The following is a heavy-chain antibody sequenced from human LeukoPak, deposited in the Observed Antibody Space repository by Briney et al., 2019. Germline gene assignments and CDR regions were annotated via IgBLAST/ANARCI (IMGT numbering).Heavy chain of an antibody. D-gene: IGHD2-2*01. CDR2: INEDGSVT. Sequence: GGSLRLSWVVAGIIVSGSRTGWVRQAAGRGLGSVANINEDGSVTYFVDSVKGRFAISRDNANNSVFLQLKSLRAEDTAVYYCATGRLQPAHWGQGTLVTVSS. V-gene: IGHV3-7*01. CDR3: ATGRLQPAH. CDR1: GIIVSGSR. J-gene: IGHJ4*02.